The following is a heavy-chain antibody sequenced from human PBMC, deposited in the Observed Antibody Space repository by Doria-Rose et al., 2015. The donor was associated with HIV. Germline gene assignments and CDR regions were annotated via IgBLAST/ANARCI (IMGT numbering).Heavy chain of an antibody. V-gene: IGHV4-39*07. CDR1: GGSISSSSYY. CDR3: ARGSWISNWSLDY. CDR2: IYYSGST. D-gene: IGHD6-13*01. Sequence: QVQLQESGPGLVKPSETLSLTCTVSGGSISSSSYYWGWIWQPPGKGLEWIGSIYYSGSTYYSPSLKSRVSISVDTSKNQFSLNLTSVTAADTAMYYCARGSWISNWSLDYWGQGTLVTVSS. J-gene: IGHJ4*02.